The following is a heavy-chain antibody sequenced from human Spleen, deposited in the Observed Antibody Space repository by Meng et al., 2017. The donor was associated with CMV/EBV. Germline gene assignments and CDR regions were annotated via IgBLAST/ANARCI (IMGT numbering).Heavy chain of an antibody. V-gene: IGHV2-5*01. D-gene: IGHD3-10*01. CDR3: AHSPYYFYGSGTYYDY. J-gene: IGHJ4*02. CDR2: IYWNDDK. CDR1: FSLFRSGVG. Sequence: FSLFRSGVGVGWIRQPPGKALEWLALIYWNDDKSYSPSLRSRLTITKDTSKNQVVLTMTNMDPVDTATYYCAHSPYYFYGSGTYYDYWGQGTLVTVSS.